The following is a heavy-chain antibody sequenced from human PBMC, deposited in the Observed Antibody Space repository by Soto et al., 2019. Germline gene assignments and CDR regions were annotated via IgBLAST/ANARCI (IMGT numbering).Heavy chain of an antibody. CDR1: GDSIGNFY. D-gene: IGHD2-8*01. Sequence: PSETRSLTCAISGDSIGNFYWSWIRQPAGKGLESLGRLSASGRTNYSPSLQSRVTMSLDRSKNRFSLRLTSVSAADTAVSFCASAMGRYFDIWGRGTLVTVSS. CDR3: ASAMGRYFDI. CDR2: LSASGRT. V-gene: IGHV4-4*07. J-gene: IGHJ2*01.